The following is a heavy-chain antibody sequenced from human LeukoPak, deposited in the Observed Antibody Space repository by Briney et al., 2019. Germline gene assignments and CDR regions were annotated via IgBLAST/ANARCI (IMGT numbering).Heavy chain of an antibody. D-gene: IGHD4-17*01. Sequence: GGSLRLSCAASGFTFSSYWMHWVRQAPGKGLVWVSRVNSDESITTYADSVKGRFTISRDNAKNTLYLQMNSLRAEDTAVYYCAKDRSPLTVTYNSFDSWGQGTLVTVSS. CDR1: GFTFSSYW. J-gene: IGHJ4*02. CDR2: VNSDESIT. V-gene: IGHV3-74*01. CDR3: AKDRSPLTVTYNSFDS.